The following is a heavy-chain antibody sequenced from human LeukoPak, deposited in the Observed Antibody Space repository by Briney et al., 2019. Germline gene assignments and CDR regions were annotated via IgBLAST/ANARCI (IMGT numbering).Heavy chain of an antibody. CDR3: AREYKTYYYDSSGYFGP. CDR1: GFTFSSYA. J-gene: IGHJ5*02. Sequence: PGRSLRLSCAASGFTFSSYAMHWVRQAPGKGLEWVALISYDGSNKYYADSVKGRFTISRDNSKNTLYLQMNSLRPDDTAVYYCAREYKTYYYDSSGYFGPWGQGILVTVSS. D-gene: IGHD3-22*01. CDR2: ISYDGSNK. V-gene: IGHV3-30-3*01.